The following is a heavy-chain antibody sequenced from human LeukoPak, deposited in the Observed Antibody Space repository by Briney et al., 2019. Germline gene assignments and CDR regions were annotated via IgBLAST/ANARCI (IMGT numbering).Heavy chain of an antibody. CDR3: ARGLGVPWGYYMDV. Sequence: ASVKVSCKASGYTFTSYDINWVRQATGQGLEWMGWMNPNSSNTGYAQKFQGRVTITRNTSISTAYMELSSLRSEDTAVYYCARGLGVPWGYYMDVWGKGTTVTVSS. J-gene: IGHJ6*03. D-gene: IGHD3-10*01. CDR2: MNPNSSNT. V-gene: IGHV1-8*03. CDR1: GYTFTSYD.